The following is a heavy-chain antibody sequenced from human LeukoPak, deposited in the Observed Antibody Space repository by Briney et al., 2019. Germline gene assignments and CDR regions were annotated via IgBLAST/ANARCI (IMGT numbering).Heavy chain of an antibody. CDR3: AKDRRPTTVVTYPSD. CDR2: LSGSGSNT. CDR1: GFTFSSYA. D-gene: IGHD4-11*01. V-gene: IGHV3-23*01. J-gene: IGHJ4*02. Sequence: PGGSLRLSCAASGFTFSSYAMSWVRQAPGKGLEWVSALSGSGSNTYYADSVKGRFTISRDNSKNTLDLQMNSLRAEDTAVYYCAKDRRPTTVVTYPSDWGQGTLVTVSS.